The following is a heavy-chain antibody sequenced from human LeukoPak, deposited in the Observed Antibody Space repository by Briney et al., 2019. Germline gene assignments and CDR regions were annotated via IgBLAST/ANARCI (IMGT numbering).Heavy chain of an antibody. D-gene: IGHD3-16*02. J-gene: IGHJ5*02. CDR2: ISGSGGRT. CDR3: ASLEDYVWGSYRYTPPHNWFDP. Sequence: GGSLRLSCAASGFTFSSYAMRWVRQAPGKGLEWVSAISGSGGRTYYADSVKGRFTISRDNSKTTLYLQMNSLRDEETAVYYCASLEDYVWGSYRYTPPHNWFDPWGQGTLVTVSS. V-gene: IGHV3-23*01. CDR1: GFTFSSYA.